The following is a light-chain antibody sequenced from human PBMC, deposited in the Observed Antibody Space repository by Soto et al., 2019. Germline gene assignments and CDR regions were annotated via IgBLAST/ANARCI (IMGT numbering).Light chain of an antibody. CDR2: DVS. CDR1: SSDVGGYNY. J-gene: IGLJ1*01. Sequence: QSALTQPASWSGSPGQSSTISCTGNSSDVGGYNYVSWYQQHPGKAPKLMIYDVSNRPSGVSNRFSGSKSGNTASLSISWLQAEDEADYYCSSYTSSSTRVFGTGTKVTV. CDR3: SSYTSSSTRV. V-gene: IGLV2-14*01.